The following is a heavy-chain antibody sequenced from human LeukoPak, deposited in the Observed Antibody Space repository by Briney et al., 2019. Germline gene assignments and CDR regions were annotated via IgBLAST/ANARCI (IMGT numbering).Heavy chain of an antibody. V-gene: IGHV1-69*05. J-gene: IGHJ5*02. CDR2: IIPIFGTA. Sequence: SVPVSCKASGGTFSSYAISWVRQAPGQGLEWMGVIIPIFGTANYAQKFQGRVTMTRDTSISTAYMELSRLRSDDAAVYYCAREGSGIATGDWFDPWGQGTLVTVSS. CDR3: AREGSGIATGDWFDP. D-gene: IGHD1-26*01. CDR1: GGTFSSYA.